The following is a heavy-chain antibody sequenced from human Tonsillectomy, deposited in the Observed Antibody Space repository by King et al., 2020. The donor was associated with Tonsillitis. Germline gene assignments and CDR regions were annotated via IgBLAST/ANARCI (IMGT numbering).Heavy chain of an antibody. V-gene: IGHV3-23*04. J-gene: IGHJ6*03. CDR2: ISDSAGGT. Sequence: VQLVESGGGLVQPGGSLRLSCAASGFTFSSFSMTWVPQAPGKGLEGVSSISDSAGGTYYADSVNGRFTITRNKSKNTLYLQVNGLRAEDTAVYYCAKLLRSGYHLYYMDVWGKGTTVTVSS. CDR3: AKLLRSGYHLYYMDV. D-gene: IGHD3-3*01. CDR1: GFTFSSFS.